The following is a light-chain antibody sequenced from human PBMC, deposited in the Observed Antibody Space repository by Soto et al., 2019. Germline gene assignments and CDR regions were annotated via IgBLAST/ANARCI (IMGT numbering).Light chain of an antibody. Sequence: DIQMTQSPSTLSASVGDRVTITCRASQGISSYLAWYQQKPGKAPKLLIYAASKLESGVPSRFGGSGSGTDFTLTISSLQPEDFATYYCQQSYGNPRTFGLGTKVDIK. CDR1: QGISSY. J-gene: IGKJ1*01. CDR3: QQSYGNPRT. CDR2: AAS. V-gene: IGKV1-39*01.